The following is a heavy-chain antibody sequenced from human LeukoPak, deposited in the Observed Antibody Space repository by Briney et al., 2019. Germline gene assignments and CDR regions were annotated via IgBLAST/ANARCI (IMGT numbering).Heavy chain of an antibody. CDR1: GYTFTSYG. V-gene: IGHV1-18*01. CDR3: ARGLSAYGDYYFDY. J-gene: IGHJ4*02. CDR2: ISTYNGYT. D-gene: IGHD4-17*01. Sequence: ASVKVSCKASGYTFTSYGISWVRQAPGQGLEWMGWISTYNGYTNYAQKLQGRVTMTTDTSTSTAYMELRSLRSDDTAVYYCARGLSAYGDYYFDYWGQGTLVTVSS.